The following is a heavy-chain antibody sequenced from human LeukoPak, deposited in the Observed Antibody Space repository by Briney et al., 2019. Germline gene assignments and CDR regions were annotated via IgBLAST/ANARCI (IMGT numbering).Heavy chain of an antibody. Sequence: SETLSLTCTVSGYSISSGYYWGWIRQPPGKGLEWIGSIYHSGSTNYNPSLKSRVTIPVDTSKNQFSLKLSSVTAADTAVYYCARSRITDAFDIWGQGTMVTVSS. CDR2: IYHSGST. D-gene: IGHD3-10*01. CDR3: ARSRITDAFDI. CDR1: GYSISSGYY. J-gene: IGHJ3*02. V-gene: IGHV4-38-2*02.